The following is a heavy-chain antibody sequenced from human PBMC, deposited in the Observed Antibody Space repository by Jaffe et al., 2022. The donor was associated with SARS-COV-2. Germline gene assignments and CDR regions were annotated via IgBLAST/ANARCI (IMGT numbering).Heavy chain of an antibody. CDR3: ARGGWRDSFHLYFFYGMDV. D-gene: IGHD6-19*01. CDR2: IDQSGGST. Sequence: QVQLVQSGAEVKEPGASVRVSCKASGYTFSSYYMHWVRQAPGQGLEWVGTIDQSGGSTTSPQKFQGRVTMSRDTSTSSVYMELSSLVSDDTAVYYCARGGWRDSFHLYFFYGMDVWGQGTTVIVSS. J-gene: IGHJ6*02. CDR1: GYTFSSYY. V-gene: IGHV1-46*01.